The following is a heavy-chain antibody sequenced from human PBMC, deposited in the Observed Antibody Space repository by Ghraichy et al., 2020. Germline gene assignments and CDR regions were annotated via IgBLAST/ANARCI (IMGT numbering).Heavy chain of an antibody. Sequence: GESLNISCAASGLTFSDHYMIWIRQAPGKGLECVSYISDDGSTMTYAESVRGRFTVLRDKAKNTVHLQMNSLRVEDTAVYYCATTLNDFGSHYPMDAWGLGTTVTVSS. CDR3: ATTLNDFGSHYPMDA. J-gene: IGHJ6*02. D-gene: IGHD1-1*01. CDR1: GLTFSDHY. CDR2: ISDDGSTM. V-gene: IGHV3-11*01.